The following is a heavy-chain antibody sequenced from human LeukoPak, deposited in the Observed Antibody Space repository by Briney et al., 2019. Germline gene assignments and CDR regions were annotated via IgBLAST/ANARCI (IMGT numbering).Heavy chain of an antibody. V-gene: IGHV1-18*01. D-gene: IGHD3-10*01. Sequence: ASVKVSCKASGYTLTSYGISSVRQAPGQWLEWMGSISPYTANTNYAQKLQRRVTITTDTSPTTAYMSHRRLRSDDTALYYCARGFGEFSFDYWGQGTLVTVSS. CDR3: ARGFGEFSFDY. CDR2: ISPYTANT. CDR1: GYTLTSYG. J-gene: IGHJ4*02.